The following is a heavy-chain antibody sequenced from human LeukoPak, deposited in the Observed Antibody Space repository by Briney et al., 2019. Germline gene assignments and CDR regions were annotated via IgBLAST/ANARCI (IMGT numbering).Heavy chain of an antibody. CDR2: ISYDGSNK. CDR3: ALPGAEGGYFDY. CDR1: GFTFSSYA. V-gene: IGHV3-30-3*01. Sequence: GGSLRLSCAASGFTFSSYAMHWLRQAPGKGLEWVAVISYDGSNKYYADSVKGRFTISRDNSKNTLYLQMNSLRAEDTAVYYCALPGAEGGYFDYWGQGTLVTVSS. J-gene: IGHJ4*02. D-gene: IGHD7-27*01.